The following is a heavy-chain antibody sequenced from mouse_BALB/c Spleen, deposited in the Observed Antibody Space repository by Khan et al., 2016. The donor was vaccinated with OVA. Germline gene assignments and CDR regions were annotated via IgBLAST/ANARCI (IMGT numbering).Heavy chain of an antibody. CDR1: GYTFTTYW. D-gene: IGHD1-1*01. J-gene: IGHJ2*01. CDR2: INPTSGYT. V-gene: IGHV1-7*01. CDR3: TRGRIDY. Sequence: QVRLQQSGAELAKPGASVKMSCKTSGYTFTTYWLHWVKQRPGQGLEWIGHINPTSGYTDSNEKFKDRATLSADKSSSTAYMPLSSLTSEDSAVYYCTRGRIDYWGQGTTLTVSS.